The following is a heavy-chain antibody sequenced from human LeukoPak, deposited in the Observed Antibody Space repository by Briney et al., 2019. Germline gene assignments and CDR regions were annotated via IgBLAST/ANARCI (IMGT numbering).Heavy chain of an antibody. Sequence: GSLRLSCAASGFTFSSYAMSWVRQAPGKGLEWVSGISGSGGSTYYADSVRGRFTISRDNFKNTLYLQMNSLRAEDTAVYYCAKTDSSGYYYGTFDYWGQGTLVTVSS. CDR1: GFTFSSYA. J-gene: IGHJ4*02. CDR2: ISGSGGST. V-gene: IGHV3-23*01. CDR3: AKTDSSGYYYGTFDY. D-gene: IGHD3-22*01.